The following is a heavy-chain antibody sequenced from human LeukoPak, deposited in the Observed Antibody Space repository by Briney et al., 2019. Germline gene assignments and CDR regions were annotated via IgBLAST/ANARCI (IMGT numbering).Heavy chain of an antibody. CDR3: ARRASSSWYLWYFDL. Sequence: SETLSLTCTVSGGSISSSSYYWGWIRQPPGKGLEWIGSIYYSGSTYYNPSLKSRVTISVDTSKNQFSLKLSSVTAADTAVYYCARRASSSWYLWYFDLWGRGTLVTVSS. D-gene: IGHD6-13*01. J-gene: IGHJ2*01. CDR2: IYYSGST. CDR1: GGSISSSSYY. V-gene: IGHV4-39*01.